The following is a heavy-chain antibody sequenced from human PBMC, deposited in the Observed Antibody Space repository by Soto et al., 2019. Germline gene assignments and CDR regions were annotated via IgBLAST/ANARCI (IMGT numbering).Heavy chain of an antibody. D-gene: IGHD3-16*01. J-gene: IGHJ6*02. V-gene: IGHV1-8*01. CDR2: MNAKSGDT. CDR1: GYTFSDFD. CDR3: ARGNPFNYAGFDV. Sequence: GASVKVSCKASGYTFSDFDINWLRQASGQGPEWMGWMNAKSGDTFFAQRFQGKFNMTWDTSLSTAYMEVGKLTSDDTALFYCARGNPFNYAGFDVWGQGTTVTFSS.